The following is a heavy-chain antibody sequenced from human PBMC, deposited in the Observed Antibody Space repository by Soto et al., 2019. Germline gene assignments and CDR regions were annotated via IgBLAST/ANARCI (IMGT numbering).Heavy chain of an antibody. V-gene: IGHV1-69*06. D-gene: IGHD6-6*01. Sequence: SVKVSCKASGGTFSSYAISWVRQAPGQGLEWMGGIIPIFGTANYAQKFQGRVTITADKSTSTAYMELSSLRSEDTAVYYCARLGPEQLARFTPYYYYAMDVWGQGTTVTVSS. CDR1: GGTFSSYA. CDR2: IIPIFGTA. CDR3: ARLGPEQLARFTPYYYYAMDV. J-gene: IGHJ6*02.